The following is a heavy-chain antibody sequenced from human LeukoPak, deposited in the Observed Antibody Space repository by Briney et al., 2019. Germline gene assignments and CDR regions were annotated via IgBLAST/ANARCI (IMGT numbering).Heavy chain of an antibody. CDR3: ARDTHIAIVRGVLADYYSSGMDV. J-gene: IGHJ6*02. D-gene: IGHD3-10*01. Sequence: GGSLRLSCAASGFTVSSNYMSWVRQAPGKGLEWVSVIYTGGSTYYADSVKGRFTISRDNSENTLYLQMNSLRAEDTAVYYCARDTHIAIVRGVLADYYSSGMDVWGQGTTVHGSS. V-gene: IGHV3-53*01. CDR2: IYTGGST. CDR1: GFTVSSNY.